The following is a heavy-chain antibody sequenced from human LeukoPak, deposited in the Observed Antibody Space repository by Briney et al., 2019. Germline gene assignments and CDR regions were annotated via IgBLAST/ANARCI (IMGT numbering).Heavy chain of an antibody. V-gene: IGHV1-69*02. CDR2: IIPILGIA. CDR1: GGTFSSYT. D-gene: IGHD3-3*01. CDR3: ASGLRFLEWLPVDY. Sequence: SVKVSCKASGGTFSSYTISWVRQAPGQGLEWVGRIIPILGIANYAQKFQGRVTITADKSTSTAYMELSSLRSEDTAVYYCASGLRFLEWLPVDYWGQGTLVTVSS. J-gene: IGHJ4*02.